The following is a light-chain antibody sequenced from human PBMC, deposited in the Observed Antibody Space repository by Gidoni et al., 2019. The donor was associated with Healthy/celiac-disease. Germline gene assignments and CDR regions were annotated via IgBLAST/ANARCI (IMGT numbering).Light chain of an antibody. Sequence: DIQMTQSPSSLSASVGDRVTITCRASQSISSYLNWYQQKPGKAPKLLIYAASSLQSGVPSRFSGSGSGTAFTLTISSLQPEDFATYYCQQSYSTREFTFGPGTKVDIK. V-gene: IGKV1-39*01. CDR1: QSISSY. J-gene: IGKJ3*01. CDR2: AAS. CDR3: QQSYSTREFT.